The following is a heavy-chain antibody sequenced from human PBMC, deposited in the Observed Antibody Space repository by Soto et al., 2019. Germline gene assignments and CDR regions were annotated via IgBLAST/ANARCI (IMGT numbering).Heavy chain of an antibody. V-gene: IGHV4-39*01. CDR2: IYYSGST. CDR1: GGSISSSSYY. J-gene: IGHJ4*02. D-gene: IGHD2-21*01. Sequence: PSETLSLTCTVSGGSISSSSYYWGWIRQPPGKGLEWIGSIYYSGSTYYNPSLKSRVTISVDTSKNQFSLKLSSVTAADTAVYYCARLRGGEFDDWGQGTLVTVSS. CDR3: ARLRGGEFDD.